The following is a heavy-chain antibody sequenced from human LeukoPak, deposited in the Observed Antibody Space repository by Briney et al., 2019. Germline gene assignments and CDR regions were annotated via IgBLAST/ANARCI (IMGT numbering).Heavy chain of an antibody. Sequence: SETLFLTCTVSGGSISSYYWSWIRQPPGKGLEWIGYIYYSGSTNYNPSLKSRVTISVDTSKNQFSLKLSSVTAADTAVYYCARVGGRSGMDVWGRGTTVTVSS. D-gene: IGHD2-15*01. CDR1: GGSISSYY. CDR3: ARVGGRSGMDV. J-gene: IGHJ6*02. V-gene: IGHV4-59*01. CDR2: IYYSGST.